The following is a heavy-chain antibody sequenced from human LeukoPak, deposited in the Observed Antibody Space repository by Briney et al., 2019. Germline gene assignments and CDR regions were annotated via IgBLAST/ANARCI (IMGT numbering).Heavy chain of an antibody. J-gene: IGHJ3*02. CDR1: GFSLSTSGMC. V-gene: IGHV2-70*11. D-gene: IGHD3-9*01. CDR3: ARTPNYDILTGRQVGAFDI. Sequence: SGPALVKPTQTLTLTCTFSGFSLSTSGMCVSWIRQPPGKALEWLARIDWYDDKYYSTSLKTRLTISKDTSKNHVVLTMTNMDPVDTATYYCARTPNYDILTGRQVGAFDIWGQGTMVTVSS. CDR2: IDWYDDK.